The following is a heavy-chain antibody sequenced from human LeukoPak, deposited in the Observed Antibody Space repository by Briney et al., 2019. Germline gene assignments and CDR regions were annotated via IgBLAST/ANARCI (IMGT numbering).Heavy chain of an antibody. V-gene: IGHV1-46*01. Sequence: ASVKVSCKASGYTFTSYYMHWVRQAPGQGLEWMGIINPSGGSTSYAQKFQGRVTMTRDMSTSTVYMELSSLRSEDTAVYYCARDLYYDSSGSDEFDIWGQGTMVTVSS. CDR2: INPSGGST. CDR3: ARDLYYDSSGSDEFDI. D-gene: IGHD3-22*01. CDR1: GYTFTSYY. J-gene: IGHJ3*02.